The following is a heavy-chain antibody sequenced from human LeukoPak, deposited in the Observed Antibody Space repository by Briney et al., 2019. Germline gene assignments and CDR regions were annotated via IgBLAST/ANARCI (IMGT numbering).Heavy chain of an antibody. CDR3: ARGPQGGYNYNWFDP. CDR1: GGTFSNYA. V-gene: IGHV1-69*01. CDR2: IIPIFGTA. Sequence: SVKVSCKASGGTFSNYAITWVRQAPGQGLDWMGGIIPIFGTANYAQKSQGRVTITADESTTTVYMEMSRLRSEDTAVYYCARGPQGGYNYNWFDPWGQGTLVTVSS. D-gene: IGHD5-24*01. J-gene: IGHJ5*02.